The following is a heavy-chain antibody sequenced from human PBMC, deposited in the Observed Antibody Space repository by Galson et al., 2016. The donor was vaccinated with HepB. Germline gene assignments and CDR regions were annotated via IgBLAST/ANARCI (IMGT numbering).Heavy chain of an antibody. CDR2: MDPKSGHR. J-gene: IGHJ6*02. D-gene: IGHD6-19*01. V-gene: IGHV1-8*01. CDR1: GYTFTTHD. Sequence: SVKVSCKASGYTFTTHDINWVRQATGQGLEWMGWMDPKSGHRDGAQKFQGRVTMTRNTSISTAYMGLSSLRSEDTAVYYCARIGSRIAVGGNFDMDVWGQGTTVTVSS. CDR3: ARIGSRIAVGGNFDMDV.